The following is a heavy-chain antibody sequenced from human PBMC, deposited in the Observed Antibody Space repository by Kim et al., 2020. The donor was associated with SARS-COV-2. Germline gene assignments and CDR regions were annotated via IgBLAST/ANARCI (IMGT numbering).Heavy chain of an antibody. CDR2: ISYDGSNK. CDR3: ARDLQGSGIYYLYYYYYGMDV. J-gene: IGHJ6*02. D-gene: IGHD3-10*01. Sequence: GGSLRLSCAASGFTFSSYGMHWVRQAPGKGLEWVAVISYDGSNKYYADSVKGRFTISRDNSKNTLYLQMNSLRAEDTAVYYCARDLQGSGIYYLYYYYYGMDVWGQGTTVTVSS. CDR1: GFTFSSYG. V-gene: IGHV3-33*05.